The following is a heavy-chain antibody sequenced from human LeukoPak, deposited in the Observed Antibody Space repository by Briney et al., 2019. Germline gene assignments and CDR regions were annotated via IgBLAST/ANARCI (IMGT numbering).Heavy chain of an antibody. CDR1: GGSISSYY. V-gene: IGHV4-59*01. J-gene: IGHJ4*02. Sequence: KPSETLSLTCTVSGGSISSYYWSWLRQPPGKGLEWIGYIYYSGSTNYNPSLKSRVTISVDTSKNQFSLKLSSVTAADTAVYYCATGGRDYYDSSGYYYSIDYWGQGTLVTVSS. D-gene: IGHD3-22*01. CDR2: IYYSGST. CDR3: ATGGRDYYDSSGYYYSIDY.